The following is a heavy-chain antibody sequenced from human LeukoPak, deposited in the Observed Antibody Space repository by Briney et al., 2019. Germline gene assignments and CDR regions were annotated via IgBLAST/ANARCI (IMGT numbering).Heavy chain of an antibody. CDR2: ISGSGGST. V-gene: IGHV3-23*01. Sequence: GGSLRLSCAASGFSFSSYAMSWVRQAPGKGLEWVSAISGSGGSTYYADSVKGRFTISRDNSKNTLYLQMNSLRAEDTAEYYCAKMAVGYYGSGSLYYFDYWGQGTLVTVSS. CDR3: AKMAVGYYGSGSLYYFDY. J-gene: IGHJ4*02. CDR1: GFSFSSYA. D-gene: IGHD3-10*01.